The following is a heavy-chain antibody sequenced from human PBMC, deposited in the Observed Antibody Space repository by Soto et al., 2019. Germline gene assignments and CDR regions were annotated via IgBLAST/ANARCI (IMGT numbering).Heavy chain of an antibody. D-gene: IGHD3-16*01. CDR2: IYDNGDT. V-gene: IGHV4-31*03. CDR1: GGSIGSGDYY. J-gene: IGHJ3*02. Sequence: QVQLQESGPGLVKPSQTLSLTCTFSGGSIGSGDYYWTWIRQHPGRGLEWIGYIYDNGDTYYKPSLKSRVTISSGTSKNHCSLRLSSVTASDSAVYYCAIAYDYDATKNDGFDIWGQGTLVTVSS. CDR3: AIAYDYDATKNDGFDI.